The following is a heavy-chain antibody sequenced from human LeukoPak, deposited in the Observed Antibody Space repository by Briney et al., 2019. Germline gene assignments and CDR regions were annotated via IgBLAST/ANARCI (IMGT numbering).Heavy chain of an antibody. D-gene: IGHD3-10*01. CDR1: GGSFSGYY. CDR2: INHSGST. Sequence: PSETLSLTCAVYGGSFSGYYWSWIRQPPGKGLEWIGEINHSGSTNYNPSLKSRVTISVDTSKNQFSLKLSSVTAADTAVCYCARGWYGSGSYYYYYMDVWGKGTTVTVSS. V-gene: IGHV4-34*01. CDR3: ARGWYGSGSYYYYYMDV. J-gene: IGHJ6*03.